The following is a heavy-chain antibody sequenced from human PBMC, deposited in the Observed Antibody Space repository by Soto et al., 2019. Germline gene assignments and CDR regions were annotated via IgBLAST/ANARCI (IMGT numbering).Heavy chain of an antibody. Sequence: SETLSLTCAVSGGSISSSNWWSWVRQPPGKGLEWIGEIYHSGSTNYNPSLKSRVTISVDTSKNQFSLKLSSVTAADTAVYYCARHWGRQVFDYWGQGTLVTVSS. CDR1: GGSISSSNW. J-gene: IGHJ4*02. D-gene: IGHD3-16*01. CDR2: IYHSGST. CDR3: ARHWGRQVFDY. V-gene: IGHV4-4*02.